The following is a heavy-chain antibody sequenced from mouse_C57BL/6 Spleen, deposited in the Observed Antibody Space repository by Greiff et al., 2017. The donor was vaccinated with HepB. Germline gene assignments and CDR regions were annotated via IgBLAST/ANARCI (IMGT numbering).Heavy chain of an antibody. Sequence: VKLMESGPGLVQPSQSLSITCPVSGFSLTSYGVHWVRQSPGKGLEWLGVIWRGGSTAYNAAFMSRLSITKDNSKSQVFFKMNSLQADDTAIYYCATQYDGYAMDDWGQGTSVTVSS. CDR2: IWRGGST. V-gene: IGHV2-5*01. J-gene: IGHJ4*01. CDR1: GFSLTSYG. CDR3: ATQYDGYAMDD. D-gene: IGHD2-12*01.